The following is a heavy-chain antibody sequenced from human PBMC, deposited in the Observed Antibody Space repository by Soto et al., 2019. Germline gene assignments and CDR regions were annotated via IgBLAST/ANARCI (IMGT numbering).Heavy chain of an antibody. Sequence: GGALRLSCTASGFTVGDYAMSWVRQAPGKGLEWVGFIRSKAYGGTTEYAASVKGRFTISRDDSKSIAYLQMNSLKTEDTAVYYCTRGGGVDFWSGYPSDYWGQGTLVTVSS. CDR1: GFTVGDYA. CDR2: IRSKAYGGTT. CDR3: TRGGGVDFWSGYPSDY. J-gene: IGHJ4*02. D-gene: IGHD3-3*01. V-gene: IGHV3-49*04.